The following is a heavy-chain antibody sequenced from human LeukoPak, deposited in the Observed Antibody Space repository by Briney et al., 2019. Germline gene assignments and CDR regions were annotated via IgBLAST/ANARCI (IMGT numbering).Heavy chain of an antibody. CDR3: ARDRDDTAMDQNWYFDL. CDR1: GYTFTSHY. Sequence: ASVKVSCKASGYTFTSHYMHWVRQAPGQGLEWMGIINPSGGSTSYAQKFQGRVTMTRDMSTSTVYMELSSLRSEDTAVYYCARDRDDTAMDQNWYFDLWGRGTLVTVSS. D-gene: IGHD5-18*01. V-gene: IGHV1-46*01. J-gene: IGHJ2*01. CDR2: INPSGGST.